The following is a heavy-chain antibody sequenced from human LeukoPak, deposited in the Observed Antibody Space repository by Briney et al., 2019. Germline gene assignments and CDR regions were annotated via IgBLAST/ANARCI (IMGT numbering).Heavy chain of an antibody. V-gene: IGHV4-59*11. CDR1: GGSISSHY. Sequence: SETLSLTCTVSGGSISSHYCSWIRQPPGKGLEWIGYIYYSGSTNYNPSLKSRVTISVDTSKNQFSLKLSSVTAADTAVYYCARGDYYYMDVWGEGTTVTVSS. CDR2: IYYSGST. CDR3: ARGDYYYMDV. J-gene: IGHJ6*03.